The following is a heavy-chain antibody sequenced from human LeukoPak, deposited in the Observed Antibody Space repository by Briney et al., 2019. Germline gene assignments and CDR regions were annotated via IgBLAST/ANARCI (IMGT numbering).Heavy chain of an antibody. Sequence: GGSLRLSCAASGFTFSSYAMNWVRQAPGRGLEWVSGLNWNGGSIGYADSVKGRFTISRDNAKNSLYLQMNNLRAEDTALYYCARDPHYYYYDSSGYFDYWGQGTLVTVSS. J-gene: IGHJ4*02. CDR2: LNWNGGSI. V-gene: IGHV3-20*04. CDR1: GFTFSSYA. CDR3: ARDPHYYYYDSSGYFDY. D-gene: IGHD3-22*01.